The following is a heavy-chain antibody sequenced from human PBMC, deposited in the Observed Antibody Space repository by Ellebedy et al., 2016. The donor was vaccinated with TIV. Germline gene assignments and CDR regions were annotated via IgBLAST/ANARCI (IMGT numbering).Heavy chain of an antibody. J-gene: IGHJ4*02. V-gene: IGHV4-34*01. CDR1: GGSFSGYY. CDR2: INHSGST. Sequence: SETLSLTCAVYGGSFSGYYWSWIRQPPGKGLEWIGEINHSGSTNYNPSLKSRVTISVDTSKNQFSLKLSSVTAADTAVYYCASRTYYDFWSGYWDPDFDYWGQGTLVTVSS. CDR3: ASRTYYDFWSGYWDPDFDY. D-gene: IGHD3-3*01.